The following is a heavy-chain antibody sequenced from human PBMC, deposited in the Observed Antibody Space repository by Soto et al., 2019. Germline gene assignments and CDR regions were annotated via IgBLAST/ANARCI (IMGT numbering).Heavy chain of an antibody. Sequence: GASVKVSCKASGGTFSSYAISWVRQSPGQGLEWMGIINPSGGSTSYAQKFQGRVTMTRDTSTSTVYMELSSLRSEDTAVYYCARDPRTYYDFWSGYLGRHYYYYGMDVWGQGTTVTAS. J-gene: IGHJ6*02. V-gene: IGHV1-46*01. CDR1: GGTFSSYA. CDR2: INPSGGST. D-gene: IGHD3-3*01. CDR3: ARDPRTYYDFWSGYLGRHYYYYGMDV.